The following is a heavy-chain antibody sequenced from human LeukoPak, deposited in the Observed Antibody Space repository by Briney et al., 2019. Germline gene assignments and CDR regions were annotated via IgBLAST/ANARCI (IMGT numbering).Heavy chain of an antibody. CDR2: INPNSGGT. D-gene: IGHD3-22*01. J-gene: IGHJ4*02. CDR3: ARDDDSSGYRPGIFDY. Sequence: ASVKVSCKASGYTFTGYFIYWVRQAPGQGLESMGWINPNSGGTNYAQKFQGRVTMTRDTSISTAYMELRRLRSDDTAVYYCARDDDSSGYRPGIFDYWGQGTLVIVSS. CDR1: GYTFTGYF. V-gene: IGHV1-2*02.